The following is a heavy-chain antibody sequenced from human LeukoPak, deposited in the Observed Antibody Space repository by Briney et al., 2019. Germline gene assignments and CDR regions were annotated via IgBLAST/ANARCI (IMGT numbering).Heavy chain of an antibody. CDR2: MNPNSGNT. Sequence: ASVKVSCKASGYIFTSYDINWVRQATGQGLEWMGWMNPNSGNTGYAQKFQARVSMTRNTSISTAYMELSSLRSEDTAVYYCTRGLVVLSATSWAFDIWGHGTMVTVSS. D-gene: IGHD2-15*01. CDR3: TRGLVVLSATSWAFDI. CDR1: GYIFTSYD. J-gene: IGHJ3*02. V-gene: IGHV1-8*01.